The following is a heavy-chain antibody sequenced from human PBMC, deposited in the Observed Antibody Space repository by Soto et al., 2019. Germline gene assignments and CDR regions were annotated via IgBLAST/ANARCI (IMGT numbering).Heavy chain of an antibody. D-gene: IGHD2-2*01. CDR1: GYSFTIYW. J-gene: IGHJ6*02. CDR2: IDPSDSYT. Sequence: PGEALKISCKGSGYSFTIYWISWVRQMPGKGLEWMGRIDPSDSYTNYSPSFQGHVTISADKSISTAYLQWSSLKASGTAMYYCAREKSQIXVVPAAYQDYYYYGMDVWGQGTTVTVSS. CDR3: AREKSQIXVVPAAYQDYYYYGMDV. V-gene: IGHV5-10-1*01.